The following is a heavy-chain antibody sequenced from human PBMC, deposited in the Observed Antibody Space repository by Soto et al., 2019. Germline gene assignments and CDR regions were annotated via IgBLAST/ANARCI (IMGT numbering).Heavy chain of an antibody. J-gene: IGHJ1*01. D-gene: IGHD1-26*01. V-gene: IGHV6-1*01. CDR3: ARDRTPYSGSYPEYFQH. CDR2: TYYRSKWYN. Sequence: PSQTLSLTCVISGDSVSSNSAAWNWIRQSPSRGLEWLGRTYYRSKWYNDYAVSVKSRITINPDTSKNQFSLQLNSVTPEDTAVYYCARDRTPYSGSYPEYFQHWGQGTLVTVSS. CDR1: GDSVSSNSAA.